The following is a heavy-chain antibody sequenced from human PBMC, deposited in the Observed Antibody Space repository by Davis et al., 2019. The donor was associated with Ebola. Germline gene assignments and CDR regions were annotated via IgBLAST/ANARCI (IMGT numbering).Heavy chain of an antibody. CDR3: ARGSSGYDLDFDY. CDR1: GFTFSSYW. D-gene: IGHD5-12*01. CDR2: INSDGSST. J-gene: IGHJ4*02. V-gene: IGHV3-74*01. Sequence: GESLKISCAASGFTFSSYWMHWVRQAPGKGLVWVSRINSDGSSTSYADSVKGRFTISRDNAKNTLYLQMNSLRAEDTAVYYCARGSSGYDLDFDYWGQGTLVTVSS.